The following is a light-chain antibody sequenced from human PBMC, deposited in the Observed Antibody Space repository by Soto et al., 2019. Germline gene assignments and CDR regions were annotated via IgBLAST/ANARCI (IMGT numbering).Light chain of an antibody. Sequence: QAVVTQPPSVSGAPGQRVTISCTGSSSNIGAGYDVHWYQQLPGTAHKLLIYGNSNRPSGVPDRFSGSKSGTSASLAITGLQAEDEADYYCQSYDSSLSGSVVGGGTKLTVL. J-gene: IGLJ2*01. CDR1: SSNIGAGYD. V-gene: IGLV1-40*01. CDR2: GNS. CDR3: QSYDSSLSGSV.